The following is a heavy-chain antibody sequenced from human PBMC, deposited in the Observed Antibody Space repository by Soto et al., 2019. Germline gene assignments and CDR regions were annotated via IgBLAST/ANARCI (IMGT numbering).Heavy chain of an antibody. CDR2: VGPYNGNT. CDR3: ARCYCSLCSCYTWWHFDL. J-gene: IGHJ2*01. Sequence: QVQLVQSGAEVKKPGASVRVSCKASGYTFTNYGISWVRQAPGQGLEWMGWVGPYNGNTDHAQNFQGRVTMTTDTSTNTAFMEPGRLRSDGTALYYFARCYCSLCSCYTWWHFDLWGRGTLVTVSS. V-gene: IGHV1-18*04. D-gene: IGHD2-15*01. CDR1: GYTFTNYG.